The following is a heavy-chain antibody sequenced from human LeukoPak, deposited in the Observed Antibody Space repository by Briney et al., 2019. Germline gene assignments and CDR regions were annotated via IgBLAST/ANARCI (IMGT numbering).Heavy chain of an antibody. D-gene: IGHD3-22*01. CDR1: GYTFTGYY. J-gene: IGHJ3*02. Sequence: ASVTVSCKASGYTFTGYYMHWLRQAPGQGLEWMGWINPNSGVTSYAQKFQGRVSMTGDTSISTAYMELRSLRSDDTAVYYCARDKSYYYDSSGYYRDAFDIWGQGTMVTVSS. CDR3: ARDKSYYYDSSGYYRDAFDI. V-gene: IGHV1-2*02. CDR2: INPNSGVT.